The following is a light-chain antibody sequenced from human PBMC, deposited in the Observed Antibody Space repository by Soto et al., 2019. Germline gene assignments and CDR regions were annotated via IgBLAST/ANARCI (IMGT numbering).Light chain of an antibody. CDR3: QSYDNSLSGSL. J-gene: IGLJ1*01. CDR2: GDS. Sequence: QSALTQPPSVSGAPGQRVTISCTGSSSNIGAGYDVHWYQQLPGTAPKLLIYGDSNRPSGVPDRFSGSKSGTSTSQAITGLQAEDEADYHCQSYDNSLSGSLFGTGTKVTVL. CDR1: SSNIGAGYD. V-gene: IGLV1-40*01.